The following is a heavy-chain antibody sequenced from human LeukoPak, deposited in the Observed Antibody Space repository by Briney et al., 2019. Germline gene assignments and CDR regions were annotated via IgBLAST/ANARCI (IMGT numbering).Heavy chain of an antibody. V-gene: IGHV4-34*01. CDR2: INHSGST. CDR1: GGSFSGYY. J-gene: IGHJ4*02. Sequence: TSETLSLTCAVYGGSFSGYYWGWIRQPPGKGLEWIGEINHSGSTNYNPSLKSRVTISVDTSKNQFSLKLSSVTAADTAVYYCASLPKRFCSSTSCTRGPWGQGTLVTVSS. CDR3: ASLPKRFCSSTSCTRGP. D-gene: IGHD2-2*01.